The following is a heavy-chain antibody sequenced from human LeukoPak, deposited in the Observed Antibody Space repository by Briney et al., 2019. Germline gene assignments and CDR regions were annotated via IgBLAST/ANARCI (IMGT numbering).Heavy chain of an antibody. D-gene: IGHD3-3*01. J-gene: IGHJ4*02. CDR1: GFTFSSYG. CDR3: ARGVAYYDFWSGYTNDY. CDR2: IWYDGSNK. V-gene: IGHV3-33*01. Sequence: PGRSLRLSCAASGFTFSSYGMHWVRQAPGKGLEWVAVIWYDGSNKYYADSVKGRFTISRDNSKNTLYLQMNSLRAEDTAVYYCARGVAYYDFWSGYTNDYWGQGTLATVSS.